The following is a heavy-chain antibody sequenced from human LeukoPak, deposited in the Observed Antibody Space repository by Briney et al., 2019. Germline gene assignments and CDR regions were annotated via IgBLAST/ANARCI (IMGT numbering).Heavy chain of an antibody. Sequence: SETLSLTCSVSGGSIISYFWSWIRQHPGKGLEWIGYIHYSGSTNYNPSLKGRVTISVDTYKNQFSLKLSSVTAADTAVYYCARHGSGGSYGYWGQGTLVTVSS. CDR2: IHYSGST. CDR3: ARHGSGGSYGY. CDR1: GGSIISYF. V-gene: IGHV4-59*08. J-gene: IGHJ4*02. D-gene: IGHD1-26*01.